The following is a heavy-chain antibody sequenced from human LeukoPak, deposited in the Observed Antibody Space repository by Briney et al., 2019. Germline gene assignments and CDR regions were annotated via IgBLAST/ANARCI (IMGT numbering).Heavy chain of an antibody. V-gene: IGHV4-59*01. Sequence: SETLSLTCAVSGGSIRSYYWSWIRQPPGKGLEWIGYIYYTGSTNYNPSLKSRVTMSVDTSKNQFSLKLSSVTAADTAVYYCARAGVAGTESDYWGQGALVTVSS. CDR2: IYYTGST. CDR3: ARAGVAGTESDY. D-gene: IGHD6-19*01. J-gene: IGHJ4*02. CDR1: GGSIRSYY.